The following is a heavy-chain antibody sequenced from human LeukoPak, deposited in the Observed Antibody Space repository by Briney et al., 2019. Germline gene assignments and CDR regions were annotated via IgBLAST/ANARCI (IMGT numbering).Heavy chain of an antibody. CDR1: GFTFSSYW. Sequence: GRSLRLSCAASGFTFSSYWMTWVRQGPGKGLEWVANIKPDGSLIYYVDSVKGRFTISRDNAKNSLYLQMNSLRAEDTAVYYCAKWELYSGFYYIDYWGQGTLATVSS. V-gene: IGHV3-7*01. D-gene: IGHD1-26*01. J-gene: IGHJ4*02. CDR3: AKWELYSGFYYIDY. CDR2: IKPDGSLI.